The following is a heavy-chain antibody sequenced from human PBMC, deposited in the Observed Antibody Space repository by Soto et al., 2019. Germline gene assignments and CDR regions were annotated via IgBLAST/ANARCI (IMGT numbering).Heavy chain of an antibody. CDR3: ARDGCTVTTCYYFDY. D-gene: IGHD4-17*01. CDR1: GFTFSSYG. V-gene: IGHV3-33*01. CDR2: IWYDGSNK. Sequence: GGSLRLSCAASGFTFSSYGMHWVRQAPGKGLEWVAVIWYDGSNKYYADSVKGRFTISRDNSKNTLYLQMNSLRAEDTAVYYCARDGCTVTTCYYFDYWGQGTLVTVSS. J-gene: IGHJ4*02.